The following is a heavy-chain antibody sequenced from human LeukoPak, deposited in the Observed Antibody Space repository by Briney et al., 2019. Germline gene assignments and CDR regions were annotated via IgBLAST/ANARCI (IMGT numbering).Heavy chain of an antibody. D-gene: IGHD1-26*01. V-gene: IGHV3-23*01. CDR3: AERGAEVGATVAPGDY. J-gene: IGHJ4*02. CDR2: GSGGNT. CDR1: GFTFTSYA. Sequence: GGSLRLSCAASGFTFTSYAMNWVRQAPGKGLEWVSSGSGGNTYYADSVKGRFTISRDNSKNTLYLQMNSLRAEDTAVYYCAERGAEVGATVAPGDYWGQGTLVTVSS.